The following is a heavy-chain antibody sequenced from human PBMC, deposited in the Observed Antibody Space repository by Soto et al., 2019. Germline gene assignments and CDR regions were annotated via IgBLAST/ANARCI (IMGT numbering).Heavy chain of an antibody. CDR1: GYNFAGYW. D-gene: IGHD3-3*01. CDR3: ARGGVSTRTFDY. V-gene: IGHV5-51*01. CDR2: IYPSDSDT. Sequence: PGESLKISCKGSGYNFAGYWIAWVRQMPGKGLELMGIIYPSDSDTRYRPSFQGQVTISADKSISSAYLQWSSLRASDTAMYFCARGGVSTRTFDYWGQGTPVTVSS. J-gene: IGHJ4*02.